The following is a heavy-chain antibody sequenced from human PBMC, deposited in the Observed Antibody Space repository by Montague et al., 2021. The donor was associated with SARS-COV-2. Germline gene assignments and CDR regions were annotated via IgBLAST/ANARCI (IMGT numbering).Heavy chain of an antibody. CDR3: ARNGGAAVPGLLLGMDI. V-gene: IGHV4-59*11. D-gene: IGHD6-19*01. CDR2: IYYLGTT. CDR1: GGSISGHY. J-gene: IGHJ6*02. Sequence: SETLSLTCIVSGGSISGHYWSWVRQTPEKGPEWIGYIYYLGTTNYNPSLKTRVTFSVDTPKNQLSLMLTSVTAADTGVYYCARNGGAAVPGLLLGMDIWGQGTTVTVSS.